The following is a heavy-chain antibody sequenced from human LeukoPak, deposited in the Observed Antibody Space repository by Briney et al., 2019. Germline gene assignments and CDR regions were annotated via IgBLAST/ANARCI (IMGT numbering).Heavy chain of an antibody. J-gene: IGHJ4*02. CDR1: GFPLSSYS. CDR2: ISSSGSAI. V-gene: IGHV3-48*01. CDR3: VRVKGSYFDY. D-gene: IGHD2-15*01. Sequence: GGSLRLSCAASGFPLSSYSINWVRQAPGKGLERVSYISSSGSAIYYVDSVKGRFTVSRDNAKNSLFLQMNSPRAEDTAVYYCVRVKGSYFDYWGQGALVTVSS.